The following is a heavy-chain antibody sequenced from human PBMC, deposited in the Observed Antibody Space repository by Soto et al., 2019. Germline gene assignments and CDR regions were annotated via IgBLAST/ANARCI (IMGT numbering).Heavy chain of an antibody. J-gene: IGHJ3*02. Sequence: SLRLSCAASGFTFDDYAMHWVRQAPGKGLEWVSGISCNSGSIGYADSVKGRFTISIDNAKNSLYLKMNSLRAEDTALYYWAKGLLTAGDSSGWNPGGDAFDIWGQGTMVTLSS. D-gene: IGHD6-19*01. V-gene: IGHV3-9*01. CDR1: GFTFDDYA. CDR2: ISCNSGSI. CDR3: AKGLLTAGDSSGWNPGGDAFDI.